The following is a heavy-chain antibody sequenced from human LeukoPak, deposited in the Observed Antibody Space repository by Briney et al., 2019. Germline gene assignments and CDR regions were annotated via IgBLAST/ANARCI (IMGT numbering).Heavy chain of an antibody. CDR2: IIPILGIV. V-gene: IGHV1-69*04. CDR3: ARLVVTAIPVLDP. J-gene: IGHJ5*02. CDR1: GGIFSSYG. D-gene: IGHD2-21*02. Sequence: SVKVSCKASGGIFSSYGISWVRQAPGQGLEWMGRIIPILGIVSYAQKFQGRVTITADKSTSTAYMELSSLRSEDSAVYYCARLVVTAIPVLDPWGLGTLVTVSS.